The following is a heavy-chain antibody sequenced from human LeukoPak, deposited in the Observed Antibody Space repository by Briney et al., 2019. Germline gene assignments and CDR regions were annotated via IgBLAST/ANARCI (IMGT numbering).Heavy chain of an antibody. D-gene: IGHD3-16*02. CDR1: GGSISSYY. Sequence: PSETLSLTCTVSGGSISSYYWSWIRQPPGKGLEWIGYIYYSGSTNYNPSLKSRVTISVDTSKNQFSLKLSSVTAADTAVYYCARGVITFGGVIISFDYWGQGTLVTVSS. J-gene: IGHJ4*02. V-gene: IGHV4-59*01. CDR2: IYYSGST. CDR3: ARGVITFGGVIISFDY.